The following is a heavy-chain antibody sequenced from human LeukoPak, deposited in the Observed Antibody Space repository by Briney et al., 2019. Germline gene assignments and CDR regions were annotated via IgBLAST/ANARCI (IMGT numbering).Heavy chain of an antibody. CDR1: GGSISSNNNY. CDR2: IYYSGST. D-gene: IGHD5-24*01. J-gene: IGHJ4*02. V-gene: IGHV4-39*01. Sequence: SETLSLTCSASGGSISSNNNYWGWIRQPPGKGLEWIGYIYYSGSTYYNPSLKSRVTISVDTSKNQFSLKLSSVTAADTAVYYCARREDGRYTIDYWGQGTLVTVSS. CDR3: ARREDGRYTIDY.